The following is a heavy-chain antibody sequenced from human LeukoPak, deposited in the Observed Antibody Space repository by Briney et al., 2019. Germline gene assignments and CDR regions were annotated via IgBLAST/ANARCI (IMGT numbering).Heavy chain of an antibody. J-gene: IGHJ4*02. CDR1: GFTFSSYD. D-gene: IGHD6-19*01. CDR2: IGTAGDP. CDR3: ARVVGDSSGWYYFDY. Sequence: GGSLRLSCAASGFTFSSYDMHWVRQATGKGLEWVSAIGTAGDPYYPGSVKGRFTISRESAKNSLYLQMNSLRAGDTAVYYCARVVGDSSGWYYFDYWGQGTLVTVSS. V-gene: IGHV3-13*05.